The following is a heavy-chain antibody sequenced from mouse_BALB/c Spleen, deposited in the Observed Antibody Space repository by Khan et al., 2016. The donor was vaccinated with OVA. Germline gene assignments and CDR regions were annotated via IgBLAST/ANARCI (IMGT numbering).Heavy chain of an antibody. J-gene: IGHJ2*01. CDR1: GYSITTDYA. V-gene: IGHV3-2*02. CDR3: ARIYGGDIDY. CDR2: ISYSGNT. D-gene: IGHD1-1*02. Sequence: EVQLVETGPDLVKPSQSLSLTCTVTGYSITTDYACNLLRQFPGSKLEWRGHISYSGNTKYNPSLTSLISITRDTSKNQFFLQFKSVTTEDTARYYCARIYGGDIDYWGQGTTLTVSS.